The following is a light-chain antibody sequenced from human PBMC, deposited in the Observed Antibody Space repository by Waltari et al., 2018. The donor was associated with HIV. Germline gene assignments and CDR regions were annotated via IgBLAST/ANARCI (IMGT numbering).Light chain of an antibody. CDR2: DVT. Sequence: QSALTQPASVSGSPGQSITISCTGTSSDVGGYDYVSWYQQHPGKAPKLIIYDVTNRPSVFSNRFSGSKSGNTASLTISGLQAEDEADYYCSSYTTSSTVVFGGGTKLTVL. CDR1: SSDVGGYDY. CDR3: SSYTTSSTVV. J-gene: IGLJ2*01. V-gene: IGLV2-14*01.